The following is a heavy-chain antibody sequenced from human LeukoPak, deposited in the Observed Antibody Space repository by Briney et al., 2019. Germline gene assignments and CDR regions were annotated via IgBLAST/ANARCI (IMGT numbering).Heavy chain of an antibody. CDR3: ARDRGYPGGFDP. V-gene: IGHV4-59*01. Sequence: SEPLSLTCTVSGGSISSYYWSWIRQPPGKGLEWIGYIYYSGSTNYNPSLKSRVTISVDTSKNQFSLKLSSVTAADTAVYYCARDRGYPGGFDPWGQGTLVTVSS. D-gene: IGHD3-10*01. CDR1: GGSISSYY. CDR2: IYYSGST. J-gene: IGHJ5*02.